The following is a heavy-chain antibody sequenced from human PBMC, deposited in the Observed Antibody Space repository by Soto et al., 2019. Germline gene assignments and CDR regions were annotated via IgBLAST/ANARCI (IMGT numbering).Heavy chain of an antibody. V-gene: IGHV3-7*03. J-gene: IGHJ5*02. D-gene: IGHD6-6*01. CDR1: GFTISGYW. Sequence: EMQLVESGGGLVQPRGSLRLARTASGFTISGYWMKWVRQAPGKGLEWVARIKQEGSEEHYVDSVKGRFTTSRDNANKSLYLQMNSLRAEDTAVYYCARDRGLRPARIRGLGWFDPWGQGVLVTVSS. CDR2: IKQEGSEE. CDR3: ARDRGLRPARIRGLGWFDP.